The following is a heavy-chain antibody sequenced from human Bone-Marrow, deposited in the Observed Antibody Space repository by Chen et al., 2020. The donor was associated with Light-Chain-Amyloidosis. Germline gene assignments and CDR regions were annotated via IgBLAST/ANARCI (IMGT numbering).Heavy chain of an antibody. CDR1: GGTFRNYA. J-gene: IGHJ4*02. CDR2: ITPIFGTA. CDR3: XXXPTGCSGDSCFIVGHSFKH. Sequence: QVQXVQSGAEVKKPGSSVKVSCKASGGTFRNYAISWVRQAPGQGLEWMGGITPIFGTASYAQXFQGRVTITXXXXXXXXXXXXXXXXXXXXXXXXXXXXPTGCSGDSCFIVGHSFKHWGQGTLVTVSS. D-gene: IGHD2-15*01. V-gene: IGHV1-69*01.